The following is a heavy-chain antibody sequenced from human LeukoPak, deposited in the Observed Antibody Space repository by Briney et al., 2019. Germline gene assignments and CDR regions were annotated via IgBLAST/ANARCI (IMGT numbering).Heavy chain of an antibody. CDR2: IYYSGST. CDR1: GGSVSSGSYY. Sequence: PSETLSLTCTVSGGSVSSGSYYWSWIRQPPGKGLGWIGYIYYSGSTYYNPSLKSRVTISVDTSKNQFSLKLSSVTAADTAVYYCARGPYSSSWYVAENWFDPWGQGTLVTVSS. J-gene: IGHJ5*02. D-gene: IGHD6-13*01. CDR3: ARGPYSSSWYVAENWFDP. V-gene: IGHV4-31*03.